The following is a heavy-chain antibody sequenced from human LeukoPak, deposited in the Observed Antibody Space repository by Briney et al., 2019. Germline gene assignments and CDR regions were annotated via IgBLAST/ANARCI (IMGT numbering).Heavy chain of an antibody. CDR2: MNPNSGNT. Sequence: ASVTVSCKASGYTFTSYDINWVRQATGQGLEWMGWMNPNSGNTGYAQKFQGRVTMTRNTSISTAYMELSSLRSEDTAVYYCARTTGPHSGYDLDYWGQGTLVTVSS. CDR3: ARTTGPHSGYDLDY. V-gene: IGHV1-8*01. CDR1: GYTFTSYD. D-gene: IGHD5-12*01. J-gene: IGHJ4*02.